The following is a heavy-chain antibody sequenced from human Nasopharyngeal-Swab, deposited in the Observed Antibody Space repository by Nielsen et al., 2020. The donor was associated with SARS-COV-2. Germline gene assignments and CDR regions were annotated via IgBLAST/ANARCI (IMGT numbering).Heavy chain of an antibody. CDR3: ARVERDYVWGSRKSTYYFDY. D-gene: IGHD3-16*01. CDR2: ISSSSSYI. CDR1: GFTFSSYS. Sequence: GSLRLSCAASGFTFSSYSMNWVRQAPGKGLEWVSSISSSSSYIYYADSVKGRFTISRDNAKNSLYLQMNSLRAEDTAVYYCARVERDYVWGSRKSTYYFDYWGQGTLVTVSS. J-gene: IGHJ4*02. V-gene: IGHV3-21*01.